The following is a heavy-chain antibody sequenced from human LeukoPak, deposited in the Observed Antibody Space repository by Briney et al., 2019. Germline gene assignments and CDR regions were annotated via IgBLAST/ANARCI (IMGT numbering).Heavy chain of an antibody. V-gene: IGHV4-4*02. D-gene: IGHD1-26*01. CDR1: GGSISSSNW. CDR2: IYHSGST. J-gene: IGHJ4*02. Sequence: SETLSLTCAVSGGSISSSNWWSWVRQPPGKGLEWIGEIYHSGSTNYNPSLKSRATISVDKSKNQFSLKLSSVTAADTAVYYCARDLVGGEEDYWGQGTLVTVSS. CDR3: ARDLVGGEEDY.